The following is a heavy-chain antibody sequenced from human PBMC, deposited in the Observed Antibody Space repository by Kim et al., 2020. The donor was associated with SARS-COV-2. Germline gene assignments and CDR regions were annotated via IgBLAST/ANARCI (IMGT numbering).Heavy chain of an antibody. V-gene: IGHV1-69*01. J-gene: IGHJ6*02. Sequence: FQGRVTITADESTSTAYMELSSLRSEDTAVYYCARDDSSGYYYYYYGMDVWGQGTTVTVSS. D-gene: IGHD3-22*01. CDR3: ARDDSSGYYYYYYGMDV.